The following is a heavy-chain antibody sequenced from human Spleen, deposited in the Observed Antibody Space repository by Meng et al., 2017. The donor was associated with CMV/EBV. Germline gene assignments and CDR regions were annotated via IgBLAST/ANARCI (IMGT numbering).Heavy chain of an antibody. CDR1: GFTFDDYG. CDR3: ARVLILSSSWSPYYFDY. V-gene: IGHV3-20*01. D-gene: IGHD6-13*01. J-gene: IGHJ4*02. Sequence: GESLKISCAASGFTFDDYGMSWVRQAPGKGLEWVSGINWNGGSTGYADSVKGRFTISRDNAKNSLYLQMNSLRAQDTALYHCARVLILSSSWSPYYFDYWGQGTLVTVSS. CDR2: INWNGGST.